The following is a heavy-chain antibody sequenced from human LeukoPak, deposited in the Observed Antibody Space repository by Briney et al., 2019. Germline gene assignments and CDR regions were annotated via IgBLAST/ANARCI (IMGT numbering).Heavy chain of an antibody. J-gene: IGHJ4*02. V-gene: IGHV1-2*02. CDR3: ARVFPEYCGGDCYAL. Sequence: ASVKVSCKASGYTFTGYYMHWVRQAPGQGLEWMGWINPNSGGTNYAQKFRGRVTMTRDTSISTAYMELSRLRSDDTAVYYCARVFPEYCGGDCYALWGQGTLVTVSS. CDR2: INPNSGGT. CDR1: GYTFTGYY. D-gene: IGHD2-21*02.